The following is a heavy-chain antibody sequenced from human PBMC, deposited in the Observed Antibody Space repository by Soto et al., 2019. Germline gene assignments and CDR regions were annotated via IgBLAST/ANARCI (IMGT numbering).Heavy chain of an antibody. CDR1: VFTFSIYA. Sequence: GALRLSCAASVFTFSIYAVAWIRQAPGKGLEWVSVIGAGSDGIQYVDSVKGRFSISRDNSKNTLYLHMNSLRAEDTAIYYCAKYSTSGPSRFFDLWGQGTLVTVSS. CDR2: IGAGSDGI. D-gene: IGHD5-12*01. V-gene: IGHV3-23*01. CDR3: AKYSTSGPSRFFDL. J-gene: IGHJ4*02.